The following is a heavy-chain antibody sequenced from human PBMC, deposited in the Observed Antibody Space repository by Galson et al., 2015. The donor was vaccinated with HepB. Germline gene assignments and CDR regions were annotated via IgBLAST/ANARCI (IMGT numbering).Heavy chain of an antibody. D-gene: IGHD6-19*01. CDR1: GDSVSSNSAA. V-gene: IGHV6-1*01. CDR3: ARDLEAVAGTFAFDI. J-gene: IGHJ3*02. Sequence: CAISGDSVSSNSAAWNWIRQSPSRGLEWLGRTYYRSKRYKDYAVSVKSQITINPDTSKNQFSLQLNSVTPEDTAVYYRARDLEAVAGTFAFDIWGQGTMVTVSS. CDR2: TYYRSKRYK.